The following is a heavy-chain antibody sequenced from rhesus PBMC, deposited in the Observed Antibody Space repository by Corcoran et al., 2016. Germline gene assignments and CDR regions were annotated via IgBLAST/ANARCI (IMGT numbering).Heavy chain of an antibody. D-gene: IGHD3-3*01. CDR3: TRGISY. CDR2: IHGNSATT. J-gene: IGHJ4*01. V-gene: IGHV4S9*01. CDR1: GGPISDNYY. Sequence: QVQLQESGPGLVKPSETLSLTCAVSGGPISDNYYWNWIRKPPGRGLEWIGNIHGNSATTYYNSSLKIRVSISKDTSKNQFFLNLGSVTAADTAVYYCTRGISYWGQGVLVTVSS.